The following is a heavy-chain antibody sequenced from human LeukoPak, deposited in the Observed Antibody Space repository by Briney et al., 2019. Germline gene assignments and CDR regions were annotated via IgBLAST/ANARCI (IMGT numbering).Heavy chain of an antibody. J-gene: IGHJ6*03. CDR2: TSYDGSNK. CDR1: GFTFSSYG. CDR3: AKGKQQRNYYYYYMDV. Sequence: GGSLRLSCPASGFTFSSYGMHWVRQAPGKGLEWVAVTSYDGSNKYYADSVKGRFTISRDNSKNTLYLQMNSLRAEDTAVYYCAKGKQQRNYYYYYMDVWGKGTTVTVSS. V-gene: IGHV3-30*18. D-gene: IGHD6-13*01.